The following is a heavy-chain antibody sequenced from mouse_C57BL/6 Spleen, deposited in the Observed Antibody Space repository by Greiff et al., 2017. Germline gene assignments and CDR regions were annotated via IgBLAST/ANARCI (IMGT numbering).Heavy chain of an antibody. J-gene: IGHJ2*01. CDR3: ARYYYDSSFYFGY. CDR1: GYTFTSYW. Sequence: VQLQQPGAELVKPGASVKLSCKASGYTFTSYWMHWVKQRPGQGLEWIGMIHPNSGSTNYNEKFKSKATLTVDKSSSTAYMQLSSLTSESTAVYYSARYYYDSSFYFGYWGQDTTHTVSS. D-gene: IGHD1-1*01. CDR2: IHPNSGST. V-gene: IGHV1-64*01.